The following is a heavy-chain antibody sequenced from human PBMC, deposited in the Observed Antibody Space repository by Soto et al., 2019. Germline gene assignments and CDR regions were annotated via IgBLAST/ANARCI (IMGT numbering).Heavy chain of an antibody. Sequence: SVNGSCKASGYTFTSYYMHWVRQAPGQGLEWMGIINPSGGSTSYAQKFQGRVTMTRDTSTSTVYMELSSLRSEDTAVYYCARDLEAQIVSYYYYYGMDVWGQGTTVTVYS. CDR2: INPSGGST. V-gene: IGHV1-46*01. CDR3: ARDLEAQIVSYYYYYGMDV. J-gene: IGHJ6*02. CDR1: GYTFTSYY. D-gene: IGHD6-6*01.